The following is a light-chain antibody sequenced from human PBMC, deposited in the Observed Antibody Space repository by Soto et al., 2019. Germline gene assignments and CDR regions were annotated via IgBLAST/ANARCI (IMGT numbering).Light chain of an antibody. CDR2: RAS. CDR3: QQYNSWPLT. CDR1: QSISHD. J-gene: IGKJ4*01. V-gene: IGKV3-15*01. Sequence: DIVMTQSPATLSVSPGERASLSCRARQSISHDLAWYQQIPGRAPRLLIYRASARATGIPDRLSGSGSETEFTLTISSLQSEDFAVYYCQQYNSWPLTFGGGTKVDIK.